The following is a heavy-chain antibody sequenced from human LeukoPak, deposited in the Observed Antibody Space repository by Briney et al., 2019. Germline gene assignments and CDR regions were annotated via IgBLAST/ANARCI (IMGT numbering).Heavy chain of an antibody. Sequence: SVKVSCKASGGTFSSYAISWVRQAPGQGLEWMGGIIPIFGTANYAQKFQGRVTITADESTSTAYMELSSLRSEDTAVYYCARVGYYYDSSGYYVFDHWGQGPLVTVSS. CDR1: GGTFSSYA. J-gene: IGHJ4*02. V-gene: IGHV1-69*13. D-gene: IGHD3-22*01. CDR2: IIPIFGTA. CDR3: ARVGYYYDSSGYYVFDH.